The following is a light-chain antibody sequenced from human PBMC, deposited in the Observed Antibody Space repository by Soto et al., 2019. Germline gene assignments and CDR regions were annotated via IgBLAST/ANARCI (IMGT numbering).Light chain of an antibody. J-gene: IGKJ5*01. Sequence: DMQMTQSPSSLSASLGDRVTITCRASQGSGNYLAWYQQRPGKVPKLLIYAASTFQSGAPSMFSRSRSGTDLPLTISSLQPADFATHYCQQSYSTPPTYGQGTRLELK. CDR1: QGSGNY. V-gene: IGKV1-39*01. CDR2: AAS. CDR3: QQSYSTPPT.